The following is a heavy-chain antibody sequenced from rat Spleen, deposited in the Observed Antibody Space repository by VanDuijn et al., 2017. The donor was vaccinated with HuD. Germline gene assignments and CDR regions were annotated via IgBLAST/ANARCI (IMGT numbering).Heavy chain of an antibody. V-gene: IGHV5S13*01. CDR1: GFTFRNYG. J-gene: IGHJ2*01. Sequence: EVQLMESGGGLVQPGRSLKLSCAASGFTFRNYGMAWVRQAPTKGLEWVASISTGGGNIYYRDSVKGRFTISRDNAKNTLYLQMDSLRSEDTATYYCARRNSGSYYFDYWGHGVMVTVSS. D-gene: IGHD4-4*01. CDR2: ISTGGGNI. CDR3: ARRNSGSYYFDY.